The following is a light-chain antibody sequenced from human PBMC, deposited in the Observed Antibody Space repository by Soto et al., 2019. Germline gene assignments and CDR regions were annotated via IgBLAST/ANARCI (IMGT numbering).Light chain of an antibody. J-gene: IGKJ1*01. CDR2: AAS. V-gene: IGKV1-6*01. Sequence: AIQMTQSPSSLSASVGDRVTITCRARQELRSDLAWYQQKPGKAPKLLIYAASSLQSGVPSRFSGSGSGTGFTLTISSLQPEDFASYYCLQHHNYPRTFGQGTKVEIK. CDR1: QELRSD. CDR3: LQHHNYPRT.